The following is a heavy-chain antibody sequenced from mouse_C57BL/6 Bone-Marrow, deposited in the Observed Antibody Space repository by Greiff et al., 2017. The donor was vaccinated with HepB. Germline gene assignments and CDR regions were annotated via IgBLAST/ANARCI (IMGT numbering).Heavy chain of an antibody. CDR1: GYTFTSYW. Sequence: VKLQQPGAELVMPGASVKLSCKASGYTFTSYWMHWVKQRPGQGLEWIGEIDPSDSYTNYNQKFKGKSTLTVDKSSSTAYMQLSSLTSEDSAVYYCARGNSHFDYWGQGTTLTVSS. V-gene: IGHV1-69*01. CDR3: ARGNSHFDY. D-gene: IGHD2-1*01. CDR2: IDPSDSYT. J-gene: IGHJ2*01.